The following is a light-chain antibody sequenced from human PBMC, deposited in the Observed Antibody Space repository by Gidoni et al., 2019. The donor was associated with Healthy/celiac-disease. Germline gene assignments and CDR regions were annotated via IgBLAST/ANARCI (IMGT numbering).Light chain of an antibody. CDR2: DAS. Sequence: DIQMTQSPSSLSASAGDRVTITCQASQDISNYLNWYQQKPGKAPKLLIYDASNLETGVPSRFSGSGSGTDFTFTISSLQPEDIATYYCQQYDNLPPFFGQGTKLEIK. V-gene: IGKV1-33*01. CDR3: QQYDNLPPF. CDR1: QDISNY. J-gene: IGKJ2*01.